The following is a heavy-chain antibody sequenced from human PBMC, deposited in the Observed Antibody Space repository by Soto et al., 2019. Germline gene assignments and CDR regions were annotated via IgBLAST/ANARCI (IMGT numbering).Heavy chain of an antibody. V-gene: IGHV1-24*01. CDR3: ATMPLLWFGESLSGRNWFDP. J-gene: IGHJ5*02. Sequence: ASVKVSCKVSGYTLTELSMHWLRQAPGKGLEWMGGFDPEDGETIYAQKFQGRVTMTEDTSTDTAYMELSSLRSEDTAVYYCATMPLLWFGESLSGRNWFDPWGQ. CDR2: FDPEDGET. CDR1: GYTLTELS. D-gene: IGHD3-10*01.